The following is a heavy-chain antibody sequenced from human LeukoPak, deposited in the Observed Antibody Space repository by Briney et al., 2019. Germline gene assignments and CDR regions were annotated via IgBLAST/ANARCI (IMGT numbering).Heavy chain of an antibody. CDR2: TYYRSKWYN. CDR3: ARDPRDSSNWLLDY. D-gene: IGHD6-13*01. CDR1: GDSVSSNSAA. Sequence: SQTLSLTCALSGDSVSSNSAAWDWLRQSPSRGLEWLGRTYYRSKWYNDYAVSVKSRITINPDTSKNQFSLQLNSVTPEDTAVYYCARDPRDSSNWLLDYWGQGTLVTVSS. J-gene: IGHJ4*02. V-gene: IGHV6-1*01.